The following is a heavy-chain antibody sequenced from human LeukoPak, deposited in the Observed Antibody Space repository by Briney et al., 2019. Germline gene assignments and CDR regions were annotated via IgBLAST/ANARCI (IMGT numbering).Heavy chain of an antibody. J-gene: IGHJ4*02. V-gene: IGHV4-4*02. Sequence: SETLSLTCAVSGGSISSSNWWSWVRQPPGKGLEWIGEIYHSGSTNYNPSLKSRVTMSVDTSKNQFSLKLSSVTAADTAVYYCAREEVWQQMAPSFAYWGQGTLVTVSS. CDR1: GGSISSSNW. D-gene: IGHD6-13*01. CDR3: AREEVWQQMAPSFAY. CDR2: IYHSGST.